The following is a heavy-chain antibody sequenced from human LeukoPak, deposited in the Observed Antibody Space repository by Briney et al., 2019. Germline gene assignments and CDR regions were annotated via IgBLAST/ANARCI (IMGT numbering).Heavy chain of an antibody. J-gene: IGHJ4*02. CDR1: GFTFSSYW. D-gene: IGHD5-24*01. V-gene: IGHV3-74*01. CDR3: ARDVDGYNLNDDY. CDR2: INSDGSST. Sequence: GGSLRLSCAASGFTFSSYWVHWVRQAPGKGLVWVSRINSDGSSTSYADSVKGRFTISRDNAKNTLYLQMNSLRAEDTAVYYCARDVDGYNLNDDYWGQGTLVTVSS.